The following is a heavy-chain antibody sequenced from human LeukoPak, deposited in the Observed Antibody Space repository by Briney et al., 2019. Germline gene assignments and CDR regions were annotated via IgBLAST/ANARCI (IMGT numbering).Heavy chain of an antibody. CDR1: GGSISSFY. J-gene: IGHJ4*02. V-gene: IGHV4-59*01. Sequence: SETLSLTCTVSGGSISSFYLSWIRQPPGKGLEWIGYIYYIGSTNYNPSLERRVTMSVDRSKNQFSLQLRSVTAADTAVYYCARSPGQQLDQWDYFFDYWGQGTLVTVSS. D-gene: IGHD6-13*01. CDR2: IYYIGST. CDR3: ARSPGQQLDQWDYFFDY.